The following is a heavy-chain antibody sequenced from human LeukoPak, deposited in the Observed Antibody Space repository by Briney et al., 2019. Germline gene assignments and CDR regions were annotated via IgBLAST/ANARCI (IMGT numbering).Heavy chain of an antibody. CDR2: IRSKAYGGTT. Sequence: GGSLRLSCAASGFTFSIHAMSWVRQAPGKGLEWVGFIRSKAYGGTTEYDASVKGRFTISRDDSKSIAYLQMNSLKTEDTAVYYCTRYCSSTSCSFDYWGQGTLVTVSS. V-gene: IGHV3-49*04. CDR3: TRYCSSTSCSFDY. CDR1: GFTFSIHA. J-gene: IGHJ4*02. D-gene: IGHD2-2*01.